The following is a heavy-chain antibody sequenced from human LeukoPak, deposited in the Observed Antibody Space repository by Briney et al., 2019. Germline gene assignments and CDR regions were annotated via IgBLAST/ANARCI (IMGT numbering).Heavy chain of an antibody. Sequence: GGSLRLSCAASGFTFSDYWIHWVRQAPGKGLVWVSRINTDVSITNYADSVKGRFSISRDNAKNTLYLQMSSLRAEDTAVYYCARDRGPRTGFMVREAYDYWGQGTLDTVSS. V-gene: IGHV3-74*01. CDR1: GFTFSDYW. CDR2: INTDVSIT. D-gene: IGHD3-10*01. CDR3: ARDRGPRTGFMVREAYDY. J-gene: IGHJ4*02.